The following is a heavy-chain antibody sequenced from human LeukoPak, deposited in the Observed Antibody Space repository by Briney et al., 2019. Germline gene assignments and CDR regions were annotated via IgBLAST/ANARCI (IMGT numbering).Heavy chain of an antibody. Sequence: GGSLRLSCAASGITFRSYWMSWVRQAPGKGLEWVANIKPDGNEKFYVDSVKGRFTISRDNARNLLYLQMNSLRVEDTGVHYCAKSGQRHSFDMWGQGTLVTVSS. CDR3: AKSGQRHSFDM. CDR2: IKPDGNEK. D-gene: IGHD5-18*01. CDR1: GITFRSYW. V-gene: IGHV3-7*01. J-gene: IGHJ3*02.